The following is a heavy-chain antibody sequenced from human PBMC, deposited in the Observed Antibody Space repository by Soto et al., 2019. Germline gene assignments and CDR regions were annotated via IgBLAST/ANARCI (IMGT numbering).Heavy chain of an antibody. CDR3: AREVEGLDY. CDR2: ISYDGNDK. V-gene: IGHV3-30-3*01. Sequence: QVQLVESGGGVVQPGRSLRLSCAASGFIFSNYAMHWVRQAPGKGLEWVSVISYDGNDKYYADSVKGRFTISRDNSKNSLYLQSNSLRTEDTAVYYCAREVEGLDYWGRGTLVTVSS. J-gene: IGHJ4*02. CDR1: GFIFSNYA. D-gene: IGHD2-21*01.